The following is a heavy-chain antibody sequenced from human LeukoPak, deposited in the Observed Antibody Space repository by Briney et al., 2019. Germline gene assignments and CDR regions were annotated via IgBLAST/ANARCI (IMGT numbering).Heavy chain of an antibody. V-gene: IGHV3-23*01. J-gene: IGHJ4*02. D-gene: IGHD7-27*01. CDR1: GFTFSSYA. CDR3: TRDLTGELDY. Sequence: GGSLRLSCAASGFTFSSYAMSWVRQAPGKGLEWVSSISSSGDNTFHTDSVKGRFTISRDNARNTLYLQMYSLRAEDTAVYYCTRDLTGELDYWGQGTLVTVSS. CDR2: ISSSGDNT.